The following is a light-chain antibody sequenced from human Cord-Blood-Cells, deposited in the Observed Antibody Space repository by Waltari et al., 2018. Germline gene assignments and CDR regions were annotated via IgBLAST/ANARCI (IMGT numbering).Light chain of an antibody. V-gene: IGKV1-5*01. J-gene: IGKJ1*01. CDR3: QQYNSYSPT. CDR2: DAS. CDR1: QSISSW. Sequence: DIQMTQSPSTLSASVGDRVTITCRASQSISSWLAWYQQKPGKAPKLLIYDASSLAIGVPSRFSGSGSGTEFTLTISSLQPDDFATYYCQQYNSYSPTFGQGTKVEIK.